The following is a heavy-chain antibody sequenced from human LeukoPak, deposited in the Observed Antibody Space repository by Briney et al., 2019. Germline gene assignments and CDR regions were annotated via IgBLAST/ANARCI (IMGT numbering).Heavy chain of an antibody. Sequence: PSETLSLTCTVSGGSISSGGYSWSWIRQPPGKGLEWIGYIYHSGSTYYNPSLKSRVTISVDRSKNQFSLKLSSVTAADTAVYYCARGYYFVGGPPRWSNYFDYWGQGTLVTVSS. CDR3: ARGYYFVGGPPRWSNYFDY. CDR1: GGSISSGGYS. D-gene: IGHD3-10*01. CDR2: IYHSGST. J-gene: IGHJ4*02. V-gene: IGHV4-30-2*01.